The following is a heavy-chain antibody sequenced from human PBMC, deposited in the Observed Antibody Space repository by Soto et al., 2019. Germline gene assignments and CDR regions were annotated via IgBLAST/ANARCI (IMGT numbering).Heavy chain of an antibody. CDR1: GGTFSSYA. D-gene: IGHD1-7*01. CDR2: IIPIFGTA. Sequence: QVQLVQSGAEVKKPGSSVKVSCKASGGTFSSYAISWVRQAPGQGLEWMGGIIPIFGTANYAQKFQGRVTITADESTGTAYKELGSLRTDDTAVYYCASQGSYNWNYGGPGDYWGQGTLVTVSS. J-gene: IGHJ4*02. CDR3: ASQGSYNWNYGGPGDY. V-gene: IGHV1-69*01.